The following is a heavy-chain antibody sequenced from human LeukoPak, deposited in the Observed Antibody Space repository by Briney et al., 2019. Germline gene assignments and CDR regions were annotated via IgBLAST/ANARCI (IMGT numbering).Heavy chain of an antibody. CDR3: AKDSINYAMDV. J-gene: IGHJ6*02. Sequence: TGRSLRLSCTASGFTFDDYRMNWVRQAPGKGLEWVSGISWNSGSIGYADSVKGRFTISRDNAKNSLYLQMNSLRPEDTALYYCAKDSINYAMDVWGLGTTVTVSS. V-gene: IGHV3-9*01. CDR1: GFTFDDYR. CDR2: ISWNSGSI. D-gene: IGHD2/OR15-2a*01.